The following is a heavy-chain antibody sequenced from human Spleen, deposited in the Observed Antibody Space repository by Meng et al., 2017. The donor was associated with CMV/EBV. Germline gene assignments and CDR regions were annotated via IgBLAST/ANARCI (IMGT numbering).Heavy chain of an antibody. V-gene: IGHV1-2*02. CDR1: TFNGQY. CDR2: IKPNSGSK. J-gene: IGHJ4*02. Sequence: TFNGQYIHWVRQAPGHGREWMRWIKPNSGSKNNEQKSQSRVTMTRDTSISTAYMELSSLRADDTGVYYCARGGGKTYYECWSGYYMNWGQGTLVTVSS. CDR3: ARGGGKTYYECWSGYYMN. D-gene: IGHD3-3*01.